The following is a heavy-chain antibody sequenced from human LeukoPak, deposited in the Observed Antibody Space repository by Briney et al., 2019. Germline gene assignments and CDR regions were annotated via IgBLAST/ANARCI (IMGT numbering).Heavy chain of an antibody. Sequence: PSETLSLTCTVSGGSISSYYWSWIRQPPGKGLEWLGYIYYSGSTNYNPSLKSRVTISVDTSKNQFSLKLSSMTAADTAVYYCARVNWNLYYYYYYMDVWGKGTTVTVSS. D-gene: IGHD1-1*01. CDR3: ARVNWNLYYYYYYMDV. V-gene: IGHV4-59*12. CDR2: IYYSGST. CDR1: GGSISSYY. J-gene: IGHJ6*03.